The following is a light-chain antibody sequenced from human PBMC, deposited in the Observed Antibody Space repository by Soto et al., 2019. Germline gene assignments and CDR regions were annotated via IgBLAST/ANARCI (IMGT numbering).Light chain of an antibody. J-gene: IGLJ2*01. CDR2: EGT. CDR1: SSNVGTYDL. Sequence: QSVLTQPASVSASPGQSITISCTGTSSNVGTYDLVSWYQHHPDKAPKLIIYEGTKRPSGISSRFSGSKSGNTASLTISGLQAEDDADYYCCSFAVDAALVFGGGTKVTVL. V-gene: IGLV2-23*01. CDR3: CSFAVDAALV.